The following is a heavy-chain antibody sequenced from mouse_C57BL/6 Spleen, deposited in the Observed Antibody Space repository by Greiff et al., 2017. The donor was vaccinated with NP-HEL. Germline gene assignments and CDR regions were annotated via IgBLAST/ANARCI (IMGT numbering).Heavy chain of an antibody. CDR3: ARGGFITTVVGGPWFAY. Sequence: DVMLVESGGGLVKPGGSLKLSCAASGFTFSSYAMSWVRQTPEKRLEWVATISDGGSYTYYPDNVKGRFTISRDNAKNNLYLQMSHLKSEDTAMYYCARGGFITTVVGGPWFAYWGQGTLVTVSA. CDR1: GFTFSSYA. CDR2: ISDGGSYT. D-gene: IGHD1-1*01. V-gene: IGHV5-4*03. J-gene: IGHJ3*01.